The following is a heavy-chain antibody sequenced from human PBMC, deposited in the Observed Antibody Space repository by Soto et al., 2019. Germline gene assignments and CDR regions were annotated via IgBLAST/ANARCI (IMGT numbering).Heavy chain of an antibody. Sequence: EVQLVESGGGLVQPGGSLKLSCAASGFTFSGSAMHWVRQASGKGLEWVGRIRSKANSYATAYAASVKGRCTISRDDSKNTSYLQMNSLKTEDTAVYYGTRLVEAAGTYGYWGQGTLVIVSS. CDR2: IRSKANSYAT. CDR1: GFTFSGSA. CDR3: TRLVEAAGTYGY. V-gene: IGHV3-73*02. D-gene: IGHD6-13*01. J-gene: IGHJ4*02.